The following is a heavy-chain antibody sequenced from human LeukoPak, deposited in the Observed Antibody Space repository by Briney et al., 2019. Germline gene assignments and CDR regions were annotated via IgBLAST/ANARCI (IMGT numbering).Heavy chain of an antibody. CDR2: INHSGST. J-gene: IGHJ4*02. CDR1: GETFIHNF. D-gene: IGHD6-19*01. V-gene: IGHV4-34*01. Sequence: SETLSRTCAIYGETFIHNFWTWIRQPPGKGLEWIGQINHSGSTYYNPSLKSRVTILVDTSKIQFSLKLTSVTAADTAVYYCARAMPYFYGSIAVPGTIDYWGQGILVTVSS. CDR3: ARAMPYFYGSIAVPGTIDY.